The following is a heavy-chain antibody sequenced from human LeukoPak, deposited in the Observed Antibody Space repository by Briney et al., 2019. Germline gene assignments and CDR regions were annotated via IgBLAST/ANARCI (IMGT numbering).Heavy chain of an antibody. Sequence: SETLSLTCTVSGGSISSSSYYWGWIRQPPGKGLEWIVSIYYSGSTYYNPSLKSRVTISVYTSKNQFSLKLSSVTAADTAVYYCASMITMIVVVTPYSNYFDYWGQGTLVTVSS. CDR1: GGSISSSSYY. D-gene: IGHD3-22*01. J-gene: IGHJ4*02. CDR3: ASMITMIVVVTPYSNYFDY. CDR2: IYYSGST. V-gene: IGHV4-39*01.